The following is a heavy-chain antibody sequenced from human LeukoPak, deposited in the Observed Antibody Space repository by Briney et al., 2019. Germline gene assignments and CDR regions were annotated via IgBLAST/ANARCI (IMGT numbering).Heavy chain of an antibody. D-gene: IGHD2-2*01. Sequence: PGGSLRLSCAASGFTVSSNYMSWVRQAPGKGLEWVSVIYSGGSKYYADSVKGRVTISRDNSKNTLYLQMNSLRAEDTAVYYCARDHCSSNSRYLGFHYGIDVWGKGTTVTVSS. CDR1: GFTVSSNY. CDR3: ARDHCSSNSRYLGFHYGIDV. J-gene: IGHJ6*04. V-gene: IGHV3-53*01. CDR2: IYSGGSK.